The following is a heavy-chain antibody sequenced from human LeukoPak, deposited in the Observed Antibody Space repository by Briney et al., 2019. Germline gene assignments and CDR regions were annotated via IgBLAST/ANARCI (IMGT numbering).Heavy chain of an antibody. J-gene: IGHJ4*02. CDR3: AKGPSKLGYCSGGSCYSGDY. V-gene: IGHV3-23*01. CDR1: GFTFSSYA. Sequence: PGGSLRLSCAASGFTFSSYAMSWVRQAPGKGLEWVPAISGSGGSTYYADSVKGRFTISRDNSKNTLYLQMNSLRAEDTAVYYCAKGPSKLGYCSGGSCYSGDYWGQGTLVTVSS. CDR2: ISGSGGST. D-gene: IGHD2-15*01.